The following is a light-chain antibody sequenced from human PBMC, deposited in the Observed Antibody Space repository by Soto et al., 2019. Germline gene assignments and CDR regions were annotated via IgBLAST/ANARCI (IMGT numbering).Light chain of an antibody. CDR3: NSCTDTTSLI. J-gene: IGLJ2*01. CDR2: EVS. Sequence: QSALTQPASVSGSPGQSITISCTGTSSDVGDYKYVSWYQQHPGKAPKLIIYEVSNRPSGISNRFSGSKSGNTAFLTISGLQAEDEADYYCNSCTDTTSLIFGGGTQLTVL. CDR1: SSDVGDYKY. V-gene: IGLV2-14*01.